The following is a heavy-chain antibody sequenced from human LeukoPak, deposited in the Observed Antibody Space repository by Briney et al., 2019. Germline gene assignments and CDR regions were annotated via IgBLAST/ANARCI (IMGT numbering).Heavy chain of an antibody. J-gene: IGHJ4*02. Sequence: ASVKVSCKVSGYTLTELSMHWVRQAPGKGLEWMGGFDPEDGETIYAQKFQGRVTMTEDTSTDTAYMELSSLRSEDTAVYYCATDRPFCSGGSCYLGYWRQGTLVTVSS. D-gene: IGHD2-15*01. CDR1: GYTLTELS. CDR2: FDPEDGET. V-gene: IGHV1-24*01. CDR3: ATDRPFCSGGSCYLGY.